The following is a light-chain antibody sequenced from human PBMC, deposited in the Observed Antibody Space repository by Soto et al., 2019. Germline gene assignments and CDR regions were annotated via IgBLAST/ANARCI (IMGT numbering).Light chain of an antibody. CDR1: SSDVGAYNY. CDR2: EVS. CDR3: NSYTSSSTQV. Sequence: QSALTQPASVSGSPGQSITISCTGTSSDVGAYNYVSWYQQHPGKAPKLMIYEVSNRPSGVSNRFSGSKSGNTASLTISGLQAEDEADYYCNSYTSSSTQVFGGGTQLTVL. J-gene: IGLJ2*01. V-gene: IGLV2-14*01.